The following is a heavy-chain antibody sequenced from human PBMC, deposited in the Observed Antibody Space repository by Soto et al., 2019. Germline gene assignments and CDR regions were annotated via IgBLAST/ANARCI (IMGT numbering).Heavy chain of an antibody. V-gene: IGHV4-39*01. CDR1: DASFSGYY. CDR2: IYYSGRT. Sequence: PSETLSLTCAVHDASFSGYYWGWIRQPPGKGLEWIGSIYYSGRTYNNPSLRSRVSMSIDTSKDQFSLKLKSVTAADTALYFCARQRTSVVTQAYFDVWGPGSLVTVSS. CDR3: ARQRTSVVTQAYFDV. J-gene: IGHJ4*02. D-gene: IGHD2-21*02.